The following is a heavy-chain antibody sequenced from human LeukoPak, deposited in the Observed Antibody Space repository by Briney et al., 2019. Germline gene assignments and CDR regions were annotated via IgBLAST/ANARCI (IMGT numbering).Heavy chain of an antibody. CDR3: ARVGITMVRGVPKPLYYYMDV. Sequence: GASVKVSCKASGYTFTSYYMHWVRQAPGQGLEWMGIINPSGGSTSYAQKFQGRVTMTRDTSTSTVYMELSSLRSEDTAVYYCARVGITMVRGVPKPLYYYMDVWGKGTTVTISS. CDR1: GYTFTSYY. CDR2: INPSGGST. J-gene: IGHJ6*03. V-gene: IGHV1-46*01. D-gene: IGHD3-10*01.